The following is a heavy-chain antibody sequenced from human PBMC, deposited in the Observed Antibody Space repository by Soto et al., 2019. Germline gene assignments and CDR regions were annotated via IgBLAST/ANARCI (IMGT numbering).Heavy chain of an antibody. D-gene: IGHD5-12*01. CDR1: GGSISSGDYY. V-gene: IGHV4-30-4*01. Sequence: PSETLSLTCTVSGGSISSGDYYWSWIRQPPGKGLEWIGYIYYSGSTYYNPSLKSRVTISVDTSKNQFSLKLSSVTAADTAVYYCARARVEMATMEEYYFDYWGQGTLVT. CDR2: IYYSGST. CDR3: ARARVEMATMEEYYFDY. J-gene: IGHJ4*02.